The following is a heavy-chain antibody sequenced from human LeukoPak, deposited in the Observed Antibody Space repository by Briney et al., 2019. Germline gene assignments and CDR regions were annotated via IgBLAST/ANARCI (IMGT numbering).Heavy chain of an antibody. CDR1: GFTFSTYA. J-gene: IGHJ4*02. D-gene: IGHD6-19*01. CDR3: ARDPGYSSGWFDY. CDR2: ISGTGGST. V-gene: IGHV3-23*01. Sequence: GGSPRLSCAASGFTFSTYAMSWVRQAPGKGLEWVSAISGTGGSTYYADSVKGRFTISRDNSKNTLYLQMNSVRAEDTAVYYCARDPGYSSGWFDYWGQGALVTVSS.